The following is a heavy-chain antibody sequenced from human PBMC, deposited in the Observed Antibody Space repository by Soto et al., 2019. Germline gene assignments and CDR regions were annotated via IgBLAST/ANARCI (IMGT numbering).Heavy chain of an antibody. CDR3: AKSVRFHYYADY. J-gene: IGHJ4*02. Sequence: QVQLVQSGAEVKKPGSSLKVYCQASGGTFSRSAISWVRQAPGQGLEWMGGIIPILGTAANYAQKFQCRVTITADETTNTDYMELSSLRSADTAVYYCAKSVRFHYYADYGGQRTLVTVSP. V-gene: IGHV1-69*01. CDR1: GGTFSRSA. D-gene: IGHD3-16*01. CDR2: IIPILGTAA.